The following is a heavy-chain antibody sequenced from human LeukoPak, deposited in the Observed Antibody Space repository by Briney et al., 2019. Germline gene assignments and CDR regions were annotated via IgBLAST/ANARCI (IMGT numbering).Heavy chain of an antibody. Sequence: ASVTVSCKASGYTFTNHFVHWVRQAPGQGLEWLGIIYPRDGTTACAQKFQGRVTMTRDTSTSTVYMELSSLRSEDTAVYYCTRDPCRGGSCYNWFDPWGQGTLVTVSS. CDR1: GYTFTNHF. J-gene: IGHJ5*02. V-gene: IGHV1-46*01. CDR2: IYPRDGTT. CDR3: TRDPCRGGSCYNWFDP. D-gene: IGHD2-15*01.